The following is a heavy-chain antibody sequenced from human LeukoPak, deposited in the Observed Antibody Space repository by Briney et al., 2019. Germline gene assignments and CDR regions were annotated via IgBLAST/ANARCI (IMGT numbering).Heavy chain of an antibody. J-gene: IGHJ4*02. CDR3: AREVRFLEWSYAYFDY. CDR2: IIPILGIA. V-gene: IGHV1-69*04. CDR1: GGTFSSYA. D-gene: IGHD3-3*01. Sequence: ASVKVSCKASGGTFSSYAISWVRQAPGQGLEWMRRIIPILGIANYAQKFQGRVTITTDESTSTAYMELSSLRSEDTAVYYCAREVRFLEWSYAYFDYWGQGTLVTVSS.